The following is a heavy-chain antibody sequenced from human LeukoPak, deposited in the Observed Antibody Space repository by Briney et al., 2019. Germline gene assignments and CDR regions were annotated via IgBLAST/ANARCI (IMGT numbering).Heavy chain of an antibody. Sequence: ASVKVSCKASGYTFTDYYMHWVRQAPGQGLEWMGWINPNSGDTDYAQKFQGRVTMTRDTSISTAYMELSRLRSDDTAVYYCVRRTQLYNWFDPWGQGTLVIVSS. D-gene: IGHD1-1*01. CDR2: INPNSGDT. CDR3: VRRTQLYNWFDP. CDR1: GYTFTDYY. V-gene: IGHV1-2*02. J-gene: IGHJ5*02.